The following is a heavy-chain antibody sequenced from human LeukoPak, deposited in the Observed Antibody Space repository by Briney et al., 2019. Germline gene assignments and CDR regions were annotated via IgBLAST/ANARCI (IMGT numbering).Heavy chain of an antibody. CDR2: TYYSGST. J-gene: IGHJ3*02. CDR3: ARDRITGTTWDAFDI. CDR1: GGSISSYY. V-gene: IGHV4-59*12. Sequence: PSETLSLTCTVSGGSISSYYWSWIRQPPGKGLEWIGYTYYSGSTNYNPSLKSRVTISVDTSKNQFSLKLSSVTAADTAVYYCARDRITGTTWDAFDIWGQGTMVTVSS. D-gene: IGHD1-14*01.